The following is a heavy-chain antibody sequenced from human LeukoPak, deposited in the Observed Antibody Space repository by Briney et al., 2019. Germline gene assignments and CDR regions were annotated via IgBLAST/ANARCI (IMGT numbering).Heavy chain of an antibody. Sequence: GGSLRLSCAASGFIFTNYAMSWVRQAPGKGLEWVSSISSTSSYIYYADSVKGRFTISRDNAKNSLYLQMNSLRAEDTAVYYCARKSSAVAGPFDYWGQGTLVTVSS. V-gene: IGHV3-21*01. D-gene: IGHD6-19*01. CDR2: ISSTSSYI. CDR3: ARKSSAVAGPFDY. J-gene: IGHJ4*02. CDR1: GFIFTNYA.